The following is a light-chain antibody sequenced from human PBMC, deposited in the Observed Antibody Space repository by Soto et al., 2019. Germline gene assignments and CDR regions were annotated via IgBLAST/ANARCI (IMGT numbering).Light chain of an antibody. V-gene: IGKV3-15*01. CDR2: GAS. CDR1: QSVNSN. J-gene: IGKJ4*01. Sequence: EKVITQSPATLSVSPGERATLSCRASQSVNSNLAWYQQKPGQAPRLLLYGASTRATGIPARFSGSASGTEFTLTISILQSEDSAVYYCQQYNDWPLTFGGGTKVDIK. CDR3: QQYNDWPLT.